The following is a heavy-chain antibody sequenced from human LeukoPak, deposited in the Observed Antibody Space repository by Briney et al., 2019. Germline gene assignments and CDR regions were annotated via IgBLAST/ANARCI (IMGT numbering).Heavy chain of an antibody. CDR2: IKQDGSEK. J-gene: IGHJ4*02. CDR1: GFTFSSYG. CDR3: VREGSGSWYYLDY. Sequence: GRSLRLSCAASGFTFSSYGMHWVRQAPGKGLEWVANIKQDGSEKYYVDSVKGRFTISRDNAKNSLYLQMNSLRAEDTAVYYCVREGSGSWYYLDYWGQGTLVTVSS. D-gene: IGHD6-13*01. V-gene: IGHV3-7*01.